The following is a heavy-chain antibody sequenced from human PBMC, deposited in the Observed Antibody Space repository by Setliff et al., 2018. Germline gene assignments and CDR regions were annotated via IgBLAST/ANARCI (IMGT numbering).Heavy chain of an antibody. V-gene: IGHV4-34*01. Sequence: SETLSLTCAVYGGSFSGYSWSWIRQPPGKGLEWIGKINHSGSTNYSPSLKSRVTISIDTSKNKIPLKLSSVTAADTAVYYCTRGPNLYGDLDSWGLGTLVTVSS. CDR3: TRGPNLYGDLDS. J-gene: IGHJ4*02. CDR2: INHSGST. CDR1: GGSFSGYS. D-gene: IGHD4-17*01.